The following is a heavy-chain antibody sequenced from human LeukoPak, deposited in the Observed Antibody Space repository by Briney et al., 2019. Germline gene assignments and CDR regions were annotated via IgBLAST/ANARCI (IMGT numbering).Heavy chain of an antibody. V-gene: IGHV3-73*01. D-gene: IGHD3-16*01. CDR1: GFSFSGSA. CDR2: IRRKGNDYAT. CDR3: ARLGGSPPYFDY. Sequence: GGSLRLSCAASGFSFSGSAIHWVRQASGKGLEGVGHIRRKGNDYATAYTASVKGRFTISRDDSKNTAFLQMDSLKTEDTAVYFCARLGGSPPYFDYWGQGTLVTVSS. J-gene: IGHJ4*02.